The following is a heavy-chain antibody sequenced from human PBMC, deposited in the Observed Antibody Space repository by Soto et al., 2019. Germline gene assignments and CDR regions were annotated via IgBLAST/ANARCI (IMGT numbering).Heavy chain of an antibody. CDR3: ARRESIAVAGHGSGAFDI. D-gene: IGHD6-19*01. J-gene: IGHJ3*02. Sequence: GESLKISCKGSGYSFTSYWIGGVRQMPGKGLEWMGIIYPGDSDTRYSPSFQGQVTISADKSISTAYLQWSSLKASDTAMYYCARRESIAVAGHGSGAFDIWGQGTMVTVSS. CDR1: GYSFTSYW. V-gene: IGHV5-51*01. CDR2: IYPGDSDT.